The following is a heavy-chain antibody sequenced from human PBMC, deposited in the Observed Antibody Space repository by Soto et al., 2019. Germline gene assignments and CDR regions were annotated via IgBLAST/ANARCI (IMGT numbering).Heavy chain of an antibody. Sequence: PGGSLILSCAASGFTVSSNYMSWVRQAPGKGLEWVSVIYSGGSTYYADSVKGRFTISRDNSKNTLYLQMNSLRAEDTAVYYCAREVYYYDSSGYYYYYYGMDVWGQGTTVTVS. V-gene: IGHV3-53*01. CDR3: AREVYYYDSSGYYYYYYGMDV. CDR1: GFTVSSNY. D-gene: IGHD3-22*01. CDR2: IYSGGST. J-gene: IGHJ6*02.